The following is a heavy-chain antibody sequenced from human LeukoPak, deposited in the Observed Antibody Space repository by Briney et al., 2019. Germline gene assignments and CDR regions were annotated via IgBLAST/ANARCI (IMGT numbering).Heavy chain of an antibody. CDR2: IKQDGSEK. J-gene: IGHJ6*03. Sequence: GGSLRLSCAASEFAFSSYWMSWVRQAPGKGLEWVANIKQDGSEKYYVDSVKGRFTISRDNAKNSLYLQMNSLRAEDTAVYYCARLGGYFLPTAYMDVWGKGTTVTISS. D-gene: IGHD3-22*01. CDR3: ARLGGYFLPTAYMDV. V-gene: IGHV3-7*01. CDR1: EFAFSSYW.